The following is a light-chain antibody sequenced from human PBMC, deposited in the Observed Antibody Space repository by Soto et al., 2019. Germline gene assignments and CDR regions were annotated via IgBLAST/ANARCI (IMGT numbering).Light chain of an antibody. J-gene: IGKJ4*01. V-gene: IGKV3-20*01. CDR3: QQYGTSPVT. CDR1: QSVISNF. Sequence: EIVLTQSPGTLSLSPGERATLSCRASQSVISNFLAWYQQKPGQAPRLLIYGASSRATGIPDRFSGSGSGTDFTLTITRLEPEDFAVYFCQQYGTSPVTFVGGTKVEIK. CDR2: GAS.